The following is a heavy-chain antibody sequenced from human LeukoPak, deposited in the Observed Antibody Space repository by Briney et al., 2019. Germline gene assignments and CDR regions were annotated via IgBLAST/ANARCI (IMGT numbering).Heavy chain of an antibody. CDR3: AKDISSGSSLTTLDY. J-gene: IGHJ4*02. V-gene: IGHV3-9*01. D-gene: IGHD1-26*01. CDR1: GFTFDDYA. Sequence: PGRSLRLSCAASGFTFDDYAMHWVRQAPGKGLEWVSGISWNSGSIGYADSVKGRFTISRDNAKNSRYLQMNSLRAEDTALYYCAKDISSGSSLTTLDYWGQGTLVTVSS. CDR2: ISWNSGSI.